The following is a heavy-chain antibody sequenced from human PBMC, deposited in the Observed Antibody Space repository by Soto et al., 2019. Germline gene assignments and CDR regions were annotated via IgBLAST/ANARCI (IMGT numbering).Heavy chain of an antibody. J-gene: IGHJ4*02. CDR2: IYYSGST. V-gene: IGHV4-4*02. CDR1: GGSISSNNW. Sequence: QVQLHESGPGLVKPSGTLSLTCAVSGGSISSNNWWTWVRQSPGKGLDWIGEIYYSGSTYYNPSLKSRVTLSVDRSKDQFSLKLTSVTAADTAVYYCARGGEYCDFLTGRYTHYLDYWGQGTLVTVSS. CDR3: ARGGEYCDFLTGRYTHYLDY. D-gene: IGHD3-9*01.